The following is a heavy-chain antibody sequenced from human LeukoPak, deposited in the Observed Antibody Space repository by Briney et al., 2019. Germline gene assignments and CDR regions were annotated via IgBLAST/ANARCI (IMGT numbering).Heavy chain of an antibody. V-gene: IGHV1-2*02. CDR3: ARHLTKTDDV. CDR2: ISPNSGDT. Sequence: GASVKVSCKASGYTFTGYYMNWVRQAPGQGLEWMGWISPNSGDTKYAQKFQGRVTMTRDTSISTAYMELSRLKSDDTAVYYCARHLTKTDDVWGQGTLVTVSS. J-gene: IGHJ4*02. CDR1: GYTFTGYY. D-gene: IGHD2-21*02.